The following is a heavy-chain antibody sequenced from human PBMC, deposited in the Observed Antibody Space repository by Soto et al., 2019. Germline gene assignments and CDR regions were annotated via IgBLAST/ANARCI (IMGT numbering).Heavy chain of an antibody. V-gene: IGHV1-3*01. CDR2: INAGNGNT. J-gene: IGHJ4*02. D-gene: IGHD4-17*01. CDR3: ARAVLTVTKDFDY. CDR1: GYTFTSYA. Sequence: ASVKVSCKASGYTFTSYAMHWVRQAPGQRLEWMGWINAGNGNTKYSQKFQGRVTITRDTSASTAYMELSSLRSEDTAVYYCARAVLTVTKDFDYWGQGTLVTVSS.